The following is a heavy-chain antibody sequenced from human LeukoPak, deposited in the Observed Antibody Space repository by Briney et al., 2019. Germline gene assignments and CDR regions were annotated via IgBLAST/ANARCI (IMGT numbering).Heavy chain of an antibody. CDR3: ARHRGLGYCSGGSCYDYYTMDV. D-gene: IGHD2-15*01. Sequence: PVGSLRLSCAASGFTFSSYSMNWVRQAPGKGLEWVSSIISSTSYIYYADSVKGRFTISRDNAKNSLYLQMNSLRAKDTAVYYCARHRGLGYCSGGSCYDYYTMDVWGQGATVSVSS. J-gene: IGHJ6*02. CDR1: GFTFSSYS. V-gene: IGHV3-21*01. CDR2: IISSTSYI.